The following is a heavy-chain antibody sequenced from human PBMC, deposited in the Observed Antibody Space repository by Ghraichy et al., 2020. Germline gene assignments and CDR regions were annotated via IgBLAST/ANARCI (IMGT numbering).Heavy chain of an antibody. V-gene: IGHV3-23*01. Sequence: GGSLRLSCAASGFTFSSSAMCWVRQAPGKGLEWVSGISGGGANTYYADSVKGRFTISRDNSKNTLFLQMNSLRAEDTAVYYCAKHVESSTSSFDFWGQGTLVTVSS. D-gene: IGHD6-6*01. CDR2: ISGGGANT. J-gene: IGHJ4*02. CDR1: GFTFSSSA. CDR3: AKHVESSTSSFDF.